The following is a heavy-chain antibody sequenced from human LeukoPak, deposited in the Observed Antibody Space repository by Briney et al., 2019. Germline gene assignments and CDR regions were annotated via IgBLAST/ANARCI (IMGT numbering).Heavy chain of an antibody. CDR2: INPNSGGT. J-gene: IGHJ4*02. CDR3: AIDISRGGGIQYYFDY. D-gene: IGHD5-18*01. Sequence: ASVKVSCKASGYTFTGYYMHWVRQAPGQGLEWMGWINPNSGGTNYAQKFQGWVTMTRDTSISTAYMELSRLRSDDTAVYYCAIDISRGGGIQYYFDYWGQGTLVTVSS. CDR1: GYTFTGYY. V-gene: IGHV1-2*04.